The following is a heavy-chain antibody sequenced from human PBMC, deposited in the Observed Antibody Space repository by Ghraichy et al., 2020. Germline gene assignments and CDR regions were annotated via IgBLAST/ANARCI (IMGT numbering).Heavy chain of an antibody. Sequence: GGSLRLSCAASGFTFSTYVMSWVRQAPRKGLEWVSGISGSGGDTYFADSVKGRFTISRDNSKNTLYLQMNSLRAEDTAVYYCAKGIAAGTTTISYFSNGMDDWGQGTPVTVSS. CDR2: ISGSGGDT. CDR1: GFTFSTYV. D-gene: IGHD6-13*01. J-gene: IGHJ6*02. CDR3: AKGIAAGTTTISYFSNGMDD. V-gene: IGHV3-23*01.